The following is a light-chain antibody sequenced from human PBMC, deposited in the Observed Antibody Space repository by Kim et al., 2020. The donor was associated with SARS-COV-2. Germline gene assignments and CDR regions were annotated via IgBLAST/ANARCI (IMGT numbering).Light chain of an antibody. CDR3: CSCAGSSTLGV. CDR2: GVS. J-gene: IGLJ1*01. CDR1: SSDVGSYNL. Sequence: QSALTQPASVSGSPGQSITISCTGTSSDVGSYNLVSWYQQHPGKAPKLMIYGVSKRPSGVSNRFSGSKSGNTASLTISGLQAEDEADYYCCSCAGSSTLGVFGTGTKVTVL. V-gene: IGLV2-23*02.